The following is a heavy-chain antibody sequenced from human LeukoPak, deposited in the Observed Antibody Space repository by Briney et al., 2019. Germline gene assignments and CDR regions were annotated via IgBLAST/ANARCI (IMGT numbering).Heavy chain of an antibody. CDR2: ISVSGGNT. CDR1: GFTFSNYG. Sequence: PGGSLRLSCAASGFTFSNYGMSWVRQAPGTGLEWVAGISVSGGNTYYADSVKGRFTISRDNSKNTLYLQMNNLRAADTAIYYCEKGGLIFCTGGGCYGMDVWAKGPRVSVSS. CDR3: EKGGLIFCTGGGCYGMDV. D-gene: IGHD2-8*02. J-gene: IGHJ6*04. V-gene: IGHV3-23*01.